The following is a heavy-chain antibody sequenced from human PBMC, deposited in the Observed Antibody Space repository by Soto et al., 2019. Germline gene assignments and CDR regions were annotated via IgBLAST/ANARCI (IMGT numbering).Heavy chain of an antibody. Sequence: PXXTLSLPCTVCGGSIGSFYWRWIPQPPGKGLEWIGYIYSSGSTNYNPSLKSRVTISVDTSKDQFSLKLRSVTAADTAVYYCARGGTGDYPYLWGQGTLVTVSS. CDR2: IYSSGST. V-gene: IGHV4-59*01. J-gene: IGHJ5*02. D-gene: IGHD4-17*01. CDR3: ARGGTGDYPYL. CDR1: GGSIGSFY.